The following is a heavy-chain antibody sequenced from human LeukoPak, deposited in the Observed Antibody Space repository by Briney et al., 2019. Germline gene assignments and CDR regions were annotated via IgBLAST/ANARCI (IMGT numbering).Heavy chain of an antibody. CDR1: GFTFSSYE. CDR3: ARDWAVGYGDYLFDY. J-gene: IGHJ4*02. CDR2: ISSSGSTI. D-gene: IGHD4-17*01. Sequence: PGGSLRLSCAASGFTFSSYEMNWVRQAPGKGLEWVSYISSSGSTIYYADSKKGRFTISRDNAKNSLYLQMNSLRAEDTAVYYCARDWAVGYGDYLFDYWGQGTLVTVSS. V-gene: IGHV3-48*03.